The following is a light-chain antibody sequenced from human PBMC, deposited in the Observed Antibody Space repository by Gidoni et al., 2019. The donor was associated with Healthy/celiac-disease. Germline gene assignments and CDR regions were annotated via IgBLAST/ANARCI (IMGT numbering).Light chain of an antibody. Sequence: EIVLTHSPGTLSLSPGERPTLSCRASQSVSSNYLAWYQQKPGQAPRLLIYGASSRATGIPDGFSGSGSATDFTLTISRLEPEDFAVYYCQQYGNSPMYAFGQGTKLEIK. J-gene: IGKJ2*01. CDR1: QSVSSNY. V-gene: IGKV3-20*01. CDR2: GAS. CDR3: QQYGNSPMYA.